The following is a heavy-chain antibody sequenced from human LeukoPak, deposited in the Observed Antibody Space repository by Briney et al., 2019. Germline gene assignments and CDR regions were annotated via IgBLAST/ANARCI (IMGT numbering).Heavy chain of an antibody. D-gene: IGHD6-13*01. CDR1: GFTFSSYA. J-gene: IGHJ4*02. V-gene: IGHV3-23*01. CDR2: ISGSGGST. CDR3: AKGIAAAGAFDY. Sequence: PGGSLRLSCAASGFTFSSYAMRWVRQAPGKGLEWVSAISGSGGSTYYADSVKGRFTISRDNSKNTLYLQMNSLRAEDTAVYYCAKGIAAAGAFDYWGQGTLVTVSS.